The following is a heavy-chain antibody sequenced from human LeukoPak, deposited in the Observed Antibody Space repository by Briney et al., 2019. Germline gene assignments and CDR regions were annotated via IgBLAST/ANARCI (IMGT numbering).Heavy chain of an antibody. V-gene: IGHV1-69*06. J-gene: IGHJ4*02. CDR3: AGGRTDIVVVPATLRNYYFDY. CDR2: IMPMFGKA. Sequence: ASVKVSCKASGGTFSSYDISWVRQAPGQGLEWMGGIMPMFGKANYAQKFQGRVTTTADKATSTAYMELSSLRSEDTAVYYCAGGRTDIVVVPATLRNYYFDYWGQGTLVTVSS. CDR1: GGTFSSYD. D-gene: IGHD2-2*01.